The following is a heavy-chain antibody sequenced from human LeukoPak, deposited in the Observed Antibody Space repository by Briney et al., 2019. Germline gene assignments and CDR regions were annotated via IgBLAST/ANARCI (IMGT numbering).Heavy chain of an antibody. D-gene: IGHD3-22*01. CDR1: GYTFTGYY. CDR3: ARDYYDTSGFYLIDY. Sequence: ASVKVSCKASGYTFTGYYMHWVRQAPGQGLEWMGRINPNSGGTNYAQKFQGRVTMTRDTSISTAYMELSRLRSDDTAVYYCARDYYDTSGFYLIDYWGQGTLVTVSS. J-gene: IGHJ4*02. CDR2: INPNSGGT. V-gene: IGHV1-2*06.